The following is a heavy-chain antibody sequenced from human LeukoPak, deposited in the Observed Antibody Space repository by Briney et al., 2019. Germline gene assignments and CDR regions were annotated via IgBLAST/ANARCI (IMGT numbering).Heavy chain of an antibody. V-gene: IGHV4-34*01. Sequence: PSETLSLTCAVYGGSFSGYYWSWIRQPPGKGLEWIGEINHSGSTNYNPSLKSRVTISVDTSKNQFSLELSSVTAADTAVYYCARGEDFLFDYWGQGTLVTVSS. CDR3: ARGEDFLFDY. CDR1: GGSFSGYY. J-gene: IGHJ4*02. CDR2: INHSGST.